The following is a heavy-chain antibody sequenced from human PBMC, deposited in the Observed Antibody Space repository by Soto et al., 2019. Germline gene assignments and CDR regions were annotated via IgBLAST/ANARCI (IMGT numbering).Heavy chain of an antibody. Sequence: EVQLVESGGGLVQPGGSLRLSCAASGFTFSDYWMSWVRQAPGKGLECVANIKTDGSEEYNVDPVKSRFTISRDDAKISLYLQMNSLRAEDTAVYYCASSMGRGGNDYWGQGTLVAVSS. J-gene: IGHJ4*02. D-gene: IGHD3-10*01. CDR3: ASSMGRGGNDY. V-gene: IGHV3-7*05. CDR1: GFTFSDYW. CDR2: IKTDGSEE.